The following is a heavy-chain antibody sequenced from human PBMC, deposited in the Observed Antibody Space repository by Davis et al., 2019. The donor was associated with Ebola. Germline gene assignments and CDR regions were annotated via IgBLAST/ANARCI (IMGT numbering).Heavy chain of an antibody. CDR2: IIPILGIA. V-gene: IGHV1-69*04. CDR1: GYTFTSYY. Sequence: SVKVSCKASGYTFTSYYMHWVRQAPGQGLEWMGRIIPILGIANYAQKFQGRVTITADKSTSTAYMELSSLRSEDTAVYYCARDPSDTAMVNWYYCGMDVWGQGTTVTVSS. CDR3: ARDPSDTAMVNWYYCGMDV. D-gene: IGHD5-18*01. J-gene: IGHJ6*02.